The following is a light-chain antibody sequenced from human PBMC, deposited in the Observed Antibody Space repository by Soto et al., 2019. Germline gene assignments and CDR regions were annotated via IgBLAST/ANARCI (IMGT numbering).Light chain of an antibody. CDR1: QSISSW. V-gene: IGKV1-5*03. Sequence: DIQMTQSPSTLSASVLYRVTITCRASQSISSWLAWYQQKPGKAPKLLIYKASSLESGVPSRFSGSGSGTEITLTISSLQPDDFATYYCQQYNSYAAWPFGQGTKVDI. CDR2: KAS. J-gene: IGKJ1*01. CDR3: QQYNSYAAWP.